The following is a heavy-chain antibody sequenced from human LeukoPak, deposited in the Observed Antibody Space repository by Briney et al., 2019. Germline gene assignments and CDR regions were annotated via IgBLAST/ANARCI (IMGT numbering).Heavy chain of an antibody. V-gene: IGHV4-39*01. D-gene: IGHD3-16*02. CDR1: GGSISSYY. CDR3: ARIVWRGGRGYYYYGMDV. J-gene: IGHJ6*02. Sequence: SETLSLTCTVSGGSISSYYWGWIRQPPGKGLEWIGSIYYSGSTYYNPSLKSRVTISVDTSKNQFSLKLSSVTAADTAVYYCARIVWRGGRGYYYYGMDVWGQGTTVTVSS. CDR2: IYYSGST.